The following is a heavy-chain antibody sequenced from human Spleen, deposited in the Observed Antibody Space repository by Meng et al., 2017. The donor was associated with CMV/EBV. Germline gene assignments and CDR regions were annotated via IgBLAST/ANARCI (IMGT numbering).Heavy chain of an antibody. Sequence: GSLRLSCVVSGASIRNIFWSWIRHLPGKGLEWIGYTSYSGTAKYNPSLNSRATISGDTSKNQFSLNLTSVTATDTAVYYCARGTGQQLVYWGQGTLVTVSS. V-gene: IGHV4-59*01. CDR2: TSYSGTA. CDR3: ARGTGQQLVY. J-gene: IGHJ4*02. CDR1: GASIRNIF. D-gene: IGHD6-13*01.